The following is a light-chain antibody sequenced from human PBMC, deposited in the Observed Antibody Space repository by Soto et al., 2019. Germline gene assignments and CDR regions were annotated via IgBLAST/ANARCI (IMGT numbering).Light chain of an antibody. J-gene: IGKJ1*01. CDR2: KAS. CDR3: QEYSTYSQT. CDR1: QSISDW. V-gene: IGKV1-5*03. Sequence: DIQMTQSPSTLSASVGDRITITCRASQSISDWLAWYQQKPGKAPKLLIYKASTLESGVPSRFSGSGSGTEFTLTISSLQSDDFATYFCQEYSTYSQTFGQGTKVEIK.